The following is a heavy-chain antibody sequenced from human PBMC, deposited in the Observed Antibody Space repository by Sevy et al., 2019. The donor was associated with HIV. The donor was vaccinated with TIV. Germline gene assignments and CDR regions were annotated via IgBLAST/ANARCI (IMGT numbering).Heavy chain of an antibody. Sequence: GGSLRLSCAASGFTFSSYSMNWVRQAPGKGLEWVSSISSSSSCIYYADSVKGRFTISRDNAKNSLYLQMNSLRAEDTAVYYCARDTRYYYDSSGYYAPDAFDIWGQGTMVTVSS. CDR2: ISSSSSCI. J-gene: IGHJ3*02. V-gene: IGHV3-21*01. CDR3: ARDTRYYYDSSGYYAPDAFDI. CDR1: GFTFSSYS. D-gene: IGHD3-22*01.